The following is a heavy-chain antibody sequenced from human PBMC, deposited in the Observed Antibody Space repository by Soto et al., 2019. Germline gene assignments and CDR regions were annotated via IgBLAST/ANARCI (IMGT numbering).Heavy chain of an antibody. Sequence: GGSLRLSCAASGFSLSGYWMNWVRQALGRGQEWVAIIKQDGSERYYVDSVKGRFTISRDNAKNSLYLQMSSLRVEDTALYYCARSSGWLHDYWGQGTLVTVSS. D-gene: IGHD6-19*01. CDR3: ARSSGWLHDY. J-gene: IGHJ4*02. CDR2: IKQDGSER. V-gene: IGHV3-7*01. CDR1: GFSLSGYW.